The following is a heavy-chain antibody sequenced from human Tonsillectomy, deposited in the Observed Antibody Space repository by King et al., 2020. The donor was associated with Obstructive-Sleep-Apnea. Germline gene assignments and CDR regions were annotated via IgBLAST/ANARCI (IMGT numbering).Heavy chain of an antibody. J-gene: IGHJ5*02. Sequence: EVQLVESGGGLVKPGGSLRLSCAASGFTFSNAWMSWGRQAPGKGLEWVGRIKSKTDGGATDYAAPVKGRLTISRDDSKNTLYLQMNSLKTEETAVYYCTTYLWFGEYLGAWGQGTLVTVSS. CDR3: TTYLWFGEYLGA. CDR2: IKSKTDGGAT. V-gene: IGHV3-15*01. D-gene: IGHD3-10*01. CDR1: GFTFSNAW.